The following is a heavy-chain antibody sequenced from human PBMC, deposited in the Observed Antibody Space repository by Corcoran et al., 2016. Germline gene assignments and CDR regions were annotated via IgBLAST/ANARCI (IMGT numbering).Heavy chain of an antibody. J-gene: IGHJ4*02. Sequence: EVQLLESGGGLVQPGGSLRLSCAASGFSPNTYAMSWVRQAPGKGLEWVSAINGGSTYYADSVKGRFTISRDNSQSTLYLQMDSLRPEDTAVYYCAKDGINWGSYFDYWGQGALVTVSS. CDR3: AKDGINWGSYFDY. D-gene: IGHD3-16*01. CDR1: GFSPNTYA. V-gene: IGHV3-23*01. CDR2: INGGST.